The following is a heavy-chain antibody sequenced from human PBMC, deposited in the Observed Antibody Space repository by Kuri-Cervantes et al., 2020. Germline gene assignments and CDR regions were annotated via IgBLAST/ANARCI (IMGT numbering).Heavy chain of an antibody. CDR3: ARDREFSYYYYGMDV. CDR1: GFTFSSYG. Sequence: LSLTCAASGFTFSSYGMHWVRQAPGKGLEWVAVISYDGSNKYYADSVKGRFTISRDNSKNTLYLQMNSLRAEDTAVYYCARDREFSYYYYGMDVWGQGTTVTVSS. D-gene: IGHD3-10*01. V-gene: IGHV3-30*19. CDR2: ISYDGSNK. J-gene: IGHJ6*02.